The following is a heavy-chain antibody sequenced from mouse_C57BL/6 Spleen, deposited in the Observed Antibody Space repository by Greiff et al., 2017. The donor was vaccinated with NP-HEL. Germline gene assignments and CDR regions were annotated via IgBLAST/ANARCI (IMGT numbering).Heavy chain of an antibody. Sequence: VQLQQSGAELARPGASVKLSCKASGYTFTSYGISWVKQRTGQGLEWIGEIYPRSGNTYYNEKFKGKATLTADKSSSTAYMELRSLTSEDSAVYFCARSEDYDGRDYFDYWGQGTTLTVSS. V-gene: IGHV1-81*01. CDR1: GYTFTSYG. D-gene: IGHD2-4*01. J-gene: IGHJ2*01. CDR2: IYPRSGNT. CDR3: ARSEDYDGRDYFDY.